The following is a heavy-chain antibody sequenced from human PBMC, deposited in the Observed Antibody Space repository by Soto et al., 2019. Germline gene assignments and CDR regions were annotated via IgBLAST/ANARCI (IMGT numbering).Heavy chain of an antibody. CDR3: AVGTLRVKPLILGECYYGMDV. CDR2: IVVASGNT. Sequence: QMQLVQSGPEVKKPGTSVKVSCKASVFTFTSSAVPWVRQARGQRLEWIGWIVVASGNTNYAQKFQERVTITRDMSTSTADMELSSLRSEDTAVYYCAVGTLRVKPLILGECYYGMDVWGQVTTVTVS. J-gene: IGHJ6*02. CDR1: VFTFTSSA. V-gene: IGHV1-58*01. D-gene: IGHD3-10*01.